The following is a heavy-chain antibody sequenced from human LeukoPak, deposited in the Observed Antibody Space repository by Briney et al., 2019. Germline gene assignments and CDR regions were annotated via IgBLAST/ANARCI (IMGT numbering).Heavy chain of an antibody. CDR1: GGSISSSNW. V-gene: IGHV4-4*02. CDR2: IYHSGST. CDR3: ARDLYSSGLFDY. J-gene: IGHJ4*02. Sequence: SGALSLTCAVSGGSISSSNWWSWVRQPPGKGLEWIGEIYHSGSTNYNPSPKSRVTISVDKSKNQFSLKLSSVTAADTAVYYCARDLYSSGLFDYWGQGTLVTVSS. D-gene: IGHD6-19*01.